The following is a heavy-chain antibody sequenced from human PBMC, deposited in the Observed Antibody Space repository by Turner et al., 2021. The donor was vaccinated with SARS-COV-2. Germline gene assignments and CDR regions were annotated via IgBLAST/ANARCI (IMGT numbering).Heavy chain of an antibody. D-gene: IGHD3-3*01. CDR2: ISSRSSYI. CDR3: ARDLYDFWSGYNSYYYGMDV. Sequence: EVQLVESGGGLVKPGGSLGLSCAASGFTFSSYSMNWVRQAPGKGLEWVSSISSRSSYIYYADSVKGRFTISRDNAKNSLYLQMNSLRAEDTAVYSCARDLYDFWSGYNSYYYGMDVWGQGTTVTVSS. J-gene: IGHJ6*02. V-gene: IGHV3-21*01. CDR1: GFTFSSYS.